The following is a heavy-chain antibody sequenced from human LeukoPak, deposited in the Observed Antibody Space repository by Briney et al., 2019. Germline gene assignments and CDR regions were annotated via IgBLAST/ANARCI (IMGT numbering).Heavy chain of an antibody. CDR3: ARAAGRDTTSGLDFDY. Sequence: SETLSLTCTVSGGSISNKYWSWIRQPAGKGLEWIGRIYSSRSIYNPSLKSRVTMSVDTSKNQFSLKLSSVTAADTAVYYCARAAGRDTTSGLDFDYWGQGILVTVSS. J-gene: IGHJ4*02. CDR2: IYSSRS. CDR1: GGSISNKY. V-gene: IGHV4-4*07. D-gene: IGHD1-26*01.